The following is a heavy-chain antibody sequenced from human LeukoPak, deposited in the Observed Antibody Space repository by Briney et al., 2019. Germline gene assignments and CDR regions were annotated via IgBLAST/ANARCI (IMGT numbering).Heavy chain of an antibody. V-gene: IGHV4-59*08. CDR3: ARSYGGNSLFDY. Sequence: SETLSLTCTVSGGSISSYYWSRVRQPPGKGLEWIGYIYYSGSTNYNPSLKSRVTISVDTSKNQFSLKLSSVTAADTAVYYCARSYGGNSLFDYWGQGTLVTVSS. CDR1: GGSISSYY. CDR2: IYYSGST. D-gene: IGHD4-23*01. J-gene: IGHJ4*02.